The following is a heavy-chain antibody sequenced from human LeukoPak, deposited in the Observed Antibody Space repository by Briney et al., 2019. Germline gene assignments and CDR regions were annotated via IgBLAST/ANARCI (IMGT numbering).Heavy chain of an antibody. CDR3: ARDNAYMFDF. Sequence: PGGSLRLSCAASGFTFSSYWMNWVRQVPGKGLVWVAHINTDGRTTTYADSVRGRFTVARDNAKNTLYLEMNRLRADDTAIYYCARDNAYMFDFWGQGTQVTVSS. J-gene: IGHJ4*02. V-gene: IGHV3-74*01. CDR1: GFTFSSYW. CDR2: INTDGRTT. D-gene: IGHD3/OR15-3a*01.